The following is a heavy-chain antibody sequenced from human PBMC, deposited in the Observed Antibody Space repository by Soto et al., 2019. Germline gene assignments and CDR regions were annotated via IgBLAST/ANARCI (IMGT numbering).Heavy chain of an antibody. J-gene: IGHJ4*02. D-gene: IGHD6-19*01. CDR1: GGSFSGYY. V-gene: IGHV4-34*01. CDR2: INHSGST. CDR3: ATGYSSGWYIVDY. Sequence: GTLALTCAVYGGSFSGYYWSGIRQPPGKGLEWIGEINHSGSTNYNPSLKSRVTISVDTSKNQFSLKLSSVTAADTAVYYCATGYSSGWYIVDYWGQGTLVTVSS.